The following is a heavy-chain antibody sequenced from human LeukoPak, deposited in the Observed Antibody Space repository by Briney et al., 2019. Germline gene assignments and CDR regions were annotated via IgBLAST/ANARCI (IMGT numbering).Heavy chain of an antibody. D-gene: IGHD3-22*01. CDR3: ARDPRDYYDSGFDY. CDR1: GYTFTGYY. CDR2: INPNSGGT. Sequence: APVKVSCKASGYTFTGYYMHWVRQAPGQGLEWMGWINPNSGGTNYAQKFQGRVTMTRDTSISTAYMELSRLRSDDTAVYYCARDPRDYYDSGFDYWGQGTLVTVSS. J-gene: IGHJ4*02. V-gene: IGHV1-2*02.